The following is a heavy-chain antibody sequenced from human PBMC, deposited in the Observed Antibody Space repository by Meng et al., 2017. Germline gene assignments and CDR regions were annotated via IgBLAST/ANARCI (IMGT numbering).Heavy chain of an antibody. V-gene: IGHV3-74*01. Sequence: VQRVGPGGGLVQPGEPLRLGCAASGFTFRNYWMHWVRQATGKGLVWVSVMNSDGSFTYYADSVKGRFTISRDNSKNTLYLQMNSLRAEDTAVYYCARDLGYWGQGTLVTVSS. J-gene: IGHJ4*02. CDR2: MNSDGSFT. CDR1: GFTFRNYW. D-gene: IGHD3-16*01. CDR3: ARDLGY.